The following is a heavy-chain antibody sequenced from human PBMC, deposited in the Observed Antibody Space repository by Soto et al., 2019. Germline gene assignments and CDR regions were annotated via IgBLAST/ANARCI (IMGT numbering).Heavy chain of an antibody. Sequence: LGESLKISCKGSGYSFTSYWIGWVRQMPGKGLEWMGIIYPGDSDTRYSPSFQGQVTISADKSISTAYLQWSSLKASDTAMYYCASPVSQYSSGWAVGAFDIWGQGTMVTVSS. CDR2: IYPGDSDT. CDR3: ASPVSQYSSGWAVGAFDI. V-gene: IGHV5-51*01. J-gene: IGHJ3*02. CDR1: GYSFTSYW. D-gene: IGHD6-19*01.